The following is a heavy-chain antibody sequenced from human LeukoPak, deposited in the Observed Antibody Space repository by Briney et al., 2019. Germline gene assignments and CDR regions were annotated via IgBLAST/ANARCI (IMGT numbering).Heavy chain of an antibody. CDR2: IYTNGRT. CDR3: ARGRFEYSSSWWGFDY. CDR1: SDSISSHY. D-gene: IGHD6-13*01. J-gene: IGHJ4*02. V-gene: IGHV4-4*07. Sequence: SETLSLTCTVSSDSISSHYWGWIRQPAGKGLEWIGRIYTNGRTNYNPSLRSRLTMSVDTSKNLFSLKLTSVTAADTAVYYCARGRFEYSSSWWGFDYWGQGTLVTVSS.